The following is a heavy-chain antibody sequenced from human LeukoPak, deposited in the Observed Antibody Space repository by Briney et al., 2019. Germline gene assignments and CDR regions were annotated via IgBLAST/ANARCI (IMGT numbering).Heavy chain of an antibody. CDR3: ASPGGTAG. J-gene: IGHJ4*02. CDR2: ISGSGAGS. V-gene: IGHV3-23*01. Sequence: SLRLSSAPSRFTLSRYAMSCVRHAPRKRLEWVSGISGSGAGSYYADSVKGRFTISRDNSKNTLYLQMNSLRAEDAAVYYCASPGGTAGWGQGTLVTVSS. D-gene: IGHD1-14*01. CDR1: RFTLSRYA.